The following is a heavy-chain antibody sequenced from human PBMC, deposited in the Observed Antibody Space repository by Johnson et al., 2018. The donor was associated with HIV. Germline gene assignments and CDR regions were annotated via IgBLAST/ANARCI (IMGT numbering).Heavy chain of an antibody. J-gene: IGHJ3*02. CDR2: IRYDGSNK. D-gene: IGHD4-17*01. CDR1: GFTFSSYG. Sequence: QVQLVESGGGLIQPGGSLRLSCAVSGFTFSSYGMHWVRQAPGKGLEWVAFIRYDGSNKYYGDSVKGRFTISRDNSKNTLYLQMNSLRAEDTAVYYCARSRDYGPARSAFDIWGQGTMVTVSS. CDR3: ARSRDYGPARSAFDI. V-gene: IGHV3-30*02.